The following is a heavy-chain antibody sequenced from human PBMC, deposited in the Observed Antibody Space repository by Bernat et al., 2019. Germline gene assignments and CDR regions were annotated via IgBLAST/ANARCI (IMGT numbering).Heavy chain of an antibody. CDR3: AREGAIRLLYYYYMDV. J-gene: IGHJ6*03. CDR1: GGSFSGYY. D-gene: IGHD3-16*01. Sequence: QVQLQQWGAGLLKPSETLSLTCAVYGGSFSGYYWSWIRQPPGKGLEWIGEINHSGSTNYNPSLNSRITISVDTSKKQFSLKLSSVTAADTAVYYCAREGAIRLLYYYYMDVWGKGTTVTVSS. CDR2: INHSGST. V-gene: IGHV4-34*01.